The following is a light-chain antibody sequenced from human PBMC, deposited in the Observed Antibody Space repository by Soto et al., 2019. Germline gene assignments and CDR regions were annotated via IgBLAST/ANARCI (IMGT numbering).Light chain of an antibody. V-gene: IGKV3-11*01. Sequence: EIVLTQSPATLSLSPGEGATLSCRASESISIYLAWYQQKPGQAPRLLIDDASNRATGSPARFSGSGSGTDFTLTINSLEPEDSAVYYCQQRSHWRYTFGQGTKLEIK. CDR2: DAS. J-gene: IGKJ2*01. CDR3: QQRSHWRYT. CDR1: ESISIY.